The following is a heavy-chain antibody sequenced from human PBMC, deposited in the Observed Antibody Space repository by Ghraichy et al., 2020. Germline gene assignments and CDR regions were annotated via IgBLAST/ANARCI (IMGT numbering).Heavy chain of an antibody. CDR1: GGSISSYY. D-gene: IGHD3-22*01. CDR2: IYTSGST. J-gene: IGHJ5*02. CDR3: ARGISGSETWVIHFTNWFDP. Sequence: SQTLSLTCTVSGGSISSYYWSWIRQPAGKGLEWIGRIYTSGSTNYNPSLKSRVTMSVDTSKNQFSLKLSSVTAADTAVYYCARGISGSETWVIHFTNWFDPWGQGTLVTVSS. V-gene: IGHV4-4*07.